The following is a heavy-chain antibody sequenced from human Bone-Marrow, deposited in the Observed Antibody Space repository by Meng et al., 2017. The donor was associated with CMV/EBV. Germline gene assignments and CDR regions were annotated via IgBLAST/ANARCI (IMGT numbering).Heavy chain of an antibody. Sequence: SVKVSCKASGYTFTSYDINWVRQATGQGLEWMGRIIPILGIANYAQKFQGRVTITADKSTSTAYMELSSLRSEDTAVYYCARDGSFRDYYYGMDVWGQGTTVTVSS. J-gene: IGHJ6*02. V-gene: IGHV1-69*04. CDR1: GYTFTSYD. CDR3: ARDGSFRDYYYGMDV. CDR2: IIPILGIA. D-gene: IGHD3-16*02.